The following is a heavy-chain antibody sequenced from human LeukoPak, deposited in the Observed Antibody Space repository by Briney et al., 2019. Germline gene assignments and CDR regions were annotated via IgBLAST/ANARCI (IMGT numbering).Heavy chain of an antibody. CDR3: AKGRTLVGGSTRSYDY. D-gene: IGHD1-26*01. J-gene: IGHJ4*02. V-gene: IGHV3-23*01. CDR2: ISGNGGDT. Sequence: GGSLRLSCAASGFTFSSYGMSWVRQAPGKGLEWVSVISGNGGDTFYADSVKGRFTISRDNSKHTLYLQMNSLRVEDTAVYYCAKGRTLVGGSTRSYDYWGQGTLVTVSS. CDR1: GFTFSSYG.